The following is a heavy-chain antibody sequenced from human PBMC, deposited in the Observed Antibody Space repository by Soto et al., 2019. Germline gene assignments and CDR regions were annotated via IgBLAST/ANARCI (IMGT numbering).Heavy chain of an antibody. CDR1: GGSFSGYY. CDR2: INHSGST. D-gene: IGHD3-3*01. Sequence: PSETLSLTCSVYGGSFSGYYWSGIRQPPGKGLEWIGEINHSGSTNYNPSLKSRVTISVDTSKNQFSLKLSSVTAADTAVYYCARVGRGYDFWSGRYFDYWGQGTLVTVSS. V-gene: IGHV4-34*01. CDR3: ARVGRGYDFWSGRYFDY. J-gene: IGHJ4*02.